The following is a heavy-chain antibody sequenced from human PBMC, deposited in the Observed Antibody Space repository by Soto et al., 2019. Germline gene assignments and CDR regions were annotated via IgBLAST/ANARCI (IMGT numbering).Heavy chain of an antibody. CDR3: AKYCSRPRCLVVYGMDV. V-gene: IGHV3-23*01. J-gene: IGHJ6*02. CDR1: GFTFSSYA. CDR2: ISGSGGTT. D-gene: IGHD2-2*01. Sequence: EVQLLESGGGLVQPGGSLRLSCAASGFTFSSYAMSWVRQAPGKGLEWVSAISGSGGTTYYTDSVKGRFTISRDNSKNPLSLQMNSLRVEDTAVSYCAKYCSRPRCLVVYGMDVWGQGTTVTVSS.